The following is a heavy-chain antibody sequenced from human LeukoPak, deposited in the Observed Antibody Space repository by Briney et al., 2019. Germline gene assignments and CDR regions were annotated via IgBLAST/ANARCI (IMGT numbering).Heavy chain of an antibody. CDR2: ISAGGGST. J-gene: IGHJ4*02. CDR1: GFTFSSYA. Sequence: GGSLRLSCAASGFTFSSYAMSWVRQAPGKGLEWVSAISAGGGSTYYADSVKGRFTISRDNSKNTLYLQMNSLRAEDTAVYYCARDSSAYYCLSYYFDYWGQGTLVTVSS. V-gene: IGHV3-23*01. CDR3: ARDSSAYYCLSYYFDY. D-gene: IGHD3-22*01.